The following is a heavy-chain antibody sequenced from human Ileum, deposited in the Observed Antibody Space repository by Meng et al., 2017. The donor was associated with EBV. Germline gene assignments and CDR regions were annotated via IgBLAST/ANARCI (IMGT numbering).Heavy chain of an antibody. CDR2: TYYRSKWYN. J-gene: IGHJ4*02. V-gene: IGHV6-1*01. Sequence: QVRLPQSGPGLVKPSHTLSLTCAISRDSVSSNSAAWNWIRQSPSRGLEWLGRTYYRSKWYNDYAVSVKSRITINPDTSKNQFSLQLNSVTPEDTAVYYCARDSSSSAYSPFDYWGQGTLVTVSS. CDR3: ARDSSSSAYSPFDY. D-gene: IGHD3-22*01. CDR1: RDSVSSNSAA.